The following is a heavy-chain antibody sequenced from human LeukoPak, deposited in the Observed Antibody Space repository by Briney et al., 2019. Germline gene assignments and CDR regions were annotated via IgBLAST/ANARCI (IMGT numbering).Heavy chain of an antibody. D-gene: IGHD3-10*01. CDR2: ISYDGSNK. CDR3: ARSPLRITMVRGPLDY. V-gene: IGHV3-30*04. Sequence: GRPLRLSCAASGFTFSSYAMHWVRQAPGKGLEWVAVISYDGSNKYYADSVKGRFTISRDNSKNTLYLQMNSLRAEDTAVYYCARSPLRITMVRGPLDYWGQGTLVTVSS. J-gene: IGHJ4*02. CDR1: GFTFSSYA.